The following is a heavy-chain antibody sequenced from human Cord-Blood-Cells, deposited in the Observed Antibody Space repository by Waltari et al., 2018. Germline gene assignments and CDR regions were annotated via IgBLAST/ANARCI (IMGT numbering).Heavy chain of an antibody. CDR3: ARGPSSSPMTNWFDP. D-gene: IGHD6-6*01. CDR1: GYTFTSYD. V-gene: IGHV1-8*01. Sequence: QVQLVQSGAEVKKPGASVTVSCKASGYTFTSYDINWLRQATGQGLEWMGWMNPNSGNTGYAQKFQGRVTMTRNTSISTAYMELSSLRSEDTAVYYCARGPSSSPMTNWFDPWGQGTLVTVSS. J-gene: IGHJ5*02. CDR2: MNPNSGNT.